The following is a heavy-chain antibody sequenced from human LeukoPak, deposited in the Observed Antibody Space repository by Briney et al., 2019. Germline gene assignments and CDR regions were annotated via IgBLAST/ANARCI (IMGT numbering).Heavy chain of an antibody. CDR3: AKDVESGRSADY. Sequence: GGSLRLSCAASGFTFSTYARSWVRQAQGKGLEWVSTIRGSGSGTYYADSVKRCFTLSRDNYKNPLYLQMNSMRAEDTAVYYCAKDVESGRSADYWGQGTLVTVSS. J-gene: IGHJ4*02. V-gene: IGHV3-23*01. D-gene: IGHD3-10*01. CDR1: GFTFSTYA. CDR2: IRGSGSGT.